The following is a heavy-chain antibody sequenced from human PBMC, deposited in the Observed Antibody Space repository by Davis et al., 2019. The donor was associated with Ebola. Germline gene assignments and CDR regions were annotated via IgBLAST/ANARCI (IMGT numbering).Heavy chain of an antibody. CDR2: INTGNGDT. J-gene: IGHJ6*02. V-gene: IGHV1-3*04. CDR1: GYTFTSYA. Sequence: AASVKVSCKASGYTFTSYAMHWVRQAPGQGLEWMGWINTGNGDTRYSRKFQDRVTITRDTSASTAYMELYSQRSEDTAVYYCARNEDVWGQGTTVTVSS. CDR3: ARNEDV.